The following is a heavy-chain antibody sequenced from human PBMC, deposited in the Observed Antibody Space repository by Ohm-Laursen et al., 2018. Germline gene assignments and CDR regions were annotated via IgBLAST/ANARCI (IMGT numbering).Heavy chain of an antibody. J-gene: IGHJ5*02. D-gene: IGHD2-2*01. Sequence: PSQTLSLTCTVSGGSISGYYWSWIRQTAGKGLEWIGRIHSSGSTNYNPSLQSRVTMSEDTSKNQFSPKLSSVTAADTAVYYCARARGTSQSHFDPWGQGTLVTVSS. CDR2: IHSSGST. V-gene: IGHV4-4*07. CDR3: ARARGTSQSHFDP. CDR1: GGSISGYY.